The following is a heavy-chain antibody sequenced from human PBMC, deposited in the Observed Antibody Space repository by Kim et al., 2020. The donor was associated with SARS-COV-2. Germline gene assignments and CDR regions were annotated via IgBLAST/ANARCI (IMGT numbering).Heavy chain of an antibody. Sequence: GGSLRLSCAASGFTFSSYWMSWVRQAPGKGLEWVANIKQDGSEKYYVDSVKGRFTISRDNAKNSLYLQMNSLRAEDTAVYYCARDLFSYSSSSEGGMDVWGQGTTVTVSS. CDR2: IKQDGSEK. J-gene: IGHJ6*02. CDR1: GFTFSSYW. D-gene: IGHD6-6*01. V-gene: IGHV3-7*01. CDR3: ARDLFSYSSSSEGGMDV.